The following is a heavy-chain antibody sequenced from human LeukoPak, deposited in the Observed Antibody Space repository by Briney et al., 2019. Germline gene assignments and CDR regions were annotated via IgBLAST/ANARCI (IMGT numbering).Heavy chain of an antibody. CDR3: AKGSDYYGSVTSKKTD. CDR1: GFTFSNYD. Sequence: GGSLRLSCAASGFTFSNYDMSWVRQAPGKGLGWVSLISGGSGNIYYVDSVEGRFTISRDNSKNTLYVQMTSLRAEDTAIYYCAKGSDYYGSVTSKKTDWGQGTLVTVSS. D-gene: IGHD3-10*01. V-gene: IGHV3-23*01. J-gene: IGHJ4*02. CDR2: ISGGSGNI.